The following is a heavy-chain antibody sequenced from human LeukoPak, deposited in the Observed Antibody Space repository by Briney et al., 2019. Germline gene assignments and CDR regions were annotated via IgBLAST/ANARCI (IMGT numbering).Heavy chain of an antibody. Sequence: GESLQISCKGSGYSFTSYWIGWVRQMPGKGLEWMGIIYPGDSDTRYSPSFQGQVTISADKSISTAYLQWSSLKASDTAMYYCARAVVPAAGYYYYGMDVWGQGTTVTVSS. CDR3: ARAVVPAAGYYYYGMDV. J-gene: IGHJ6*02. CDR2: IYPGDSDT. D-gene: IGHD2-2*01. CDR1: GYSFTSYW. V-gene: IGHV5-51*01.